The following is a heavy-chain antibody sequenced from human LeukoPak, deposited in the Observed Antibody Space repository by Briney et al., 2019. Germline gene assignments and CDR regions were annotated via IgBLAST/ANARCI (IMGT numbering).Heavy chain of an antibody. V-gene: IGHV3-23*01. D-gene: IGHD6-13*01. J-gene: IGHJ6*02. CDR3: ARGSGQQLKDYYGMDV. Sequence: GGSLRLSCAASGFTFSSYAMSWVRQAPGKGLEWVSGISGSGGSTYYADSVKGRFTISRDNSKNTLYLQMNSLRAEDTAVYYCARGSGQQLKDYYGMDVWGQGTTVTVSS. CDR2: ISGSGGST. CDR1: GFTFSSYA.